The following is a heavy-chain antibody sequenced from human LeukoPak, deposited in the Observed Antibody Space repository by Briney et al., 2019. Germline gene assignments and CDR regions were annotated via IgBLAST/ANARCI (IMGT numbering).Heavy chain of an antibody. J-gene: IGHJ5*02. D-gene: IGHD2-15*01. V-gene: IGHV3-7*01. CDR1: GFTFSSYW. Sequence: GGSLRLSCAASGFTFSSYWMSWVRQAPGKGLEWVANINQDGSEKYYVDSVKGRFTISRDNAKNSLYLQMNSLRAEDTAVYYCAREGCSGGSCYHNWFDPWGQATLVTVSS. CDR3: AREGCSGGSCYHNWFDP. CDR2: INQDGSEK.